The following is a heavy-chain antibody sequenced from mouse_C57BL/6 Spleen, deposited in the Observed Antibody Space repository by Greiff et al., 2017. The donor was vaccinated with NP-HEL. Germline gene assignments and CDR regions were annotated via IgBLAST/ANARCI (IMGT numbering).Heavy chain of an antibody. D-gene: IGHD2-10*02. J-gene: IGHJ3*01. Sequence: QVQLQQSGAELMKPGASVKLSCKATGYTFTGYWIEWVKQRPGHGLEWIGEILPGSGSTNYHEKFKGKATFTADTSSNTAYMQLSSLTTEDSAIYYCARSLEAYWGQGTLVTVSA. CDR2: ILPGSGST. CDR3: ARSLEAY. CDR1: GYTFTGYW. V-gene: IGHV1-9*01.